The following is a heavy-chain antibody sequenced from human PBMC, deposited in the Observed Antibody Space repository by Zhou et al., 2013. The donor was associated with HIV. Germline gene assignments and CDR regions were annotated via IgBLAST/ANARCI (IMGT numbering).Heavy chain of an antibody. Sequence: QVQLVQSGAEVKKPGSSVKVSCKASGGTFSSYAISWVRQAPGQGLEWMGGIIPIFGTANYAQKFQGRVTITTDESTSTAYMELSSLRSEDTAVYYCVESLWFGELLGAHSQRSFDYWGQGTLVTVSS. CDR1: GGTFSSYA. D-gene: IGHD3-10*01. J-gene: IGHJ4*02. CDR2: IIPIFGTA. CDR3: VESLWFGELLGAHSQRSFDY. V-gene: IGHV1-69*05.